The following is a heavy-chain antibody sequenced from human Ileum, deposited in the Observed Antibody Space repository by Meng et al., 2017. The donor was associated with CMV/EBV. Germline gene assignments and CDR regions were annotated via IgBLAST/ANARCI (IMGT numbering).Heavy chain of an antibody. V-gene: IGHV3-21*06. D-gene: IGHD2-2*02. Sequence: GGSLRLSCTGSGFAFNSYNMNWVRQTPGKGLEWVSCISASSTYTYYGESVKGRFTISRDNAKNSLYLQMNSLRAEDTAVYYCARDRGCSLTSCDKGGDAFDVWGLGTMVTVSS. CDR3: ARDRGCSLTSCDKGGDAFDV. CDR2: ISASSTYT. CDR1: GFAFNSYN. J-gene: IGHJ3*01.